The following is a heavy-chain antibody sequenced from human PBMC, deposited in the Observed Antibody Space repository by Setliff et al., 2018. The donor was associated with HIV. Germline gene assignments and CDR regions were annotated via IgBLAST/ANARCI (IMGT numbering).Heavy chain of an antibody. D-gene: IGHD6-13*01. CDR3: AIGSSNWPHRPNNYYFDY. V-gene: IGHV1-3*01. CDR1: GYTFSSYT. Sequence: ASVKVSCKASGYTFSSYTIHWVRQAPGQRLEWMGWINAGNGDTKSSQKFQGRVTITRDTSASTAYMELSSLRSEDTGVYYCAIGSSNWPHRPNNYYFDYWGQGTPVTVSS. J-gene: IGHJ4*02. CDR2: INAGNGDT.